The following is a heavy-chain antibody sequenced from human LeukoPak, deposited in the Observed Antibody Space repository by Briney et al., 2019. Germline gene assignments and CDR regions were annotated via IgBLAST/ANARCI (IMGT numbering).Heavy chain of an antibody. V-gene: IGHV4-59*01. CDR3: ARDIREVGDSHYFDY. Sequence: SETLSLTCTVSGISITTYYWSWIRQPPGKGLEWIGLIHYSGSTTYNPSLKSRVTISIDTPKNQFSLHLSSVTAADTAVYYCARDIREVGDSHYFDYWGQGALVTVTS. CDR2: IHYSGST. CDR1: GISITTYY. D-gene: IGHD1-26*01. J-gene: IGHJ4*02.